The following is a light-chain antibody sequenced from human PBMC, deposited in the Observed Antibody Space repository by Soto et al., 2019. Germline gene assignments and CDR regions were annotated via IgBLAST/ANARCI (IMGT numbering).Light chain of an antibody. J-gene: IGKJ5*01. CDR3: QQLNSYPIT. V-gene: IGKV1-9*01. CDR2: AAS. Sequence: IQLTQSPTSLSASVGERVTITCLASQGISSYLAWYQQKPGKAPKLLIYAASTLQSGVPSRFSGSGSGTEFTLTISRLQPEDFATYYCQQLNSYPITFGQGTRLEIK. CDR1: QGISSY.